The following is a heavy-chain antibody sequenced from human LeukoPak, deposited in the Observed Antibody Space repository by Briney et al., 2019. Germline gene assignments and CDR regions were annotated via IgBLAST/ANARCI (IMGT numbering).Heavy chain of an antibody. V-gene: IGHV3-11*06. CDR3: ARRSPNYYFDY. Sequence: PGGSLRLSCVASGFTFSDYYMSWIRQAPGKGLQYVSYISSSGTYANYANSVKGRFTISRDNAKNSLYLQMNSLRAEDTAVYYCARRSPNYYFDYWGQGTPVTVSS. CDR2: ISSSGTYA. CDR1: GFTFSDYY. J-gene: IGHJ4*02.